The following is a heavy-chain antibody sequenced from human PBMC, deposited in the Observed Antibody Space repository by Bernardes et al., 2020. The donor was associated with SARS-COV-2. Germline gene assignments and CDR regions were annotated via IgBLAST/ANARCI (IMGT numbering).Heavy chain of an antibody. CDR3: ATVVGYSYGGGWFDP. CDR2: ISADRGNT. CDR1: GYTFTSYG. D-gene: IGHD5-18*01. J-gene: IGHJ5*02. Sequence: ASVKVSCKASGYTFTSYGISWVRQAPGQGLEWMGWISADRGNTDYAQKFQGRVTMTTDTSTSTAYMELSGRGSDDTAVYFCATVVGYSYGGGWFDPWGQGTLVTVSS. V-gene: IGHV1-18*01.